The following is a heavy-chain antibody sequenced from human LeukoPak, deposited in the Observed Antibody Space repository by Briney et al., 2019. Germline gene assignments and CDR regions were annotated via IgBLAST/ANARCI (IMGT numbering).Heavy chain of an antibody. CDR2: IYYSGST. CDR1: GGSISSSSYY. D-gene: IGHD2-2*01. J-gene: IGHJ4*02. CDR3: ARLSYCSSTSCYGVIDY. V-gene: IGHV4-39*01. Sequence: PSETLSLTCTVSGGSISSSSYYWGWIRQPPGKGLEWIGSIYYSGSTYYNPSLKSRVTISVDTSKNQFSLKLSSVTAADTAVYYCARLSYCSSTSCYGVIDYWGQGTLVTVSS.